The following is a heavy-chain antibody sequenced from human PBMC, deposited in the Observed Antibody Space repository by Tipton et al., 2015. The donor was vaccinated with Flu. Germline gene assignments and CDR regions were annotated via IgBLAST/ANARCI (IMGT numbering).Heavy chain of an antibody. Sequence: QVQLVQSGLEVKHPGASVKVSCKSSGYTFNHYYMRWVRQAPGQGLEWMGWINPNNGDTNYAEKFQGRISVTRDTSSSTVYMDLSRLHSDDTAVYYCTRDSIFNNPWEFDYWGQGALVTVSS. J-gene: IGHJ4*02. CDR1: GYTFNHYY. CDR3: TRDSIFNNPWEFDY. V-gene: IGHV1-2*02. CDR2: INPNNGDT. D-gene: IGHD1-26*01.